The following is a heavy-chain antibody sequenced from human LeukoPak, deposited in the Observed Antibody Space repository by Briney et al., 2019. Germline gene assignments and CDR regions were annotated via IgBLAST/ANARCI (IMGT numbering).Heavy chain of an antibody. CDR3: ARDAGVGATWYYFDY. CDR1: GFSISYNY. V-gene: IGHV3-53*01. CDR2: IYNDGTT. D-gene: IGHD1-26*01. Sequence: GGSLRLSCTASGFSISYNYMSWVRQAPGKGLEWVSVIYNDGTTYYADSVKGRFTISRDNAKDSLYLQMNSLRAEDTAVYYCARDAGVGATWYYFDYWGQGTLVTVSS. J-gene: IGHJ4*02.